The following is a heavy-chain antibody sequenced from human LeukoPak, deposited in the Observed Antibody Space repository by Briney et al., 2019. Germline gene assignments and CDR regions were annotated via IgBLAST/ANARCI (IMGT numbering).Heavy chain of an antibody. Sequence: GGSLRLSCAASGFTFSSYWMSWVRQAPGKGLEGVANIKQDGSEKYYVDSVKGRFTISRDNSKNTLYLQMGSLRAEDMACYYCARSSLAAGANWFDPWGQGTLVTVSS. J-gene: IGHJ5*02. V-gene: IGHV3-7*01. CDR2: IKQDGSEK. CDR3: ARSSLAAGANWFDP. CDR1: GFTFSSYW. D-gene: IGHD6-13*01.